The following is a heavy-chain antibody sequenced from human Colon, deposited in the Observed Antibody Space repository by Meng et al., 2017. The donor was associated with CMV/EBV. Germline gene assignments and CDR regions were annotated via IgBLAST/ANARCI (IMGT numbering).Heavy chain of an antibody. V-gene: IGHV1-18*01. D-gene: IGHD4-17*01. CDR3: ARDGDYGDYILDY. Sequence: ASLQISCKASGYTFSTYGISWVRQAPGHGFEWMGWLSGYSGNKNYARKFQDRVTMTTDTSTNTAYMELRGLRSDDTAVYYCARDGDYGDYILDYWGQGTQVTVSS. CDR2: LSGYSGNK. J-gene: IGHJ4*02. CDR1: GYTFSTYG.